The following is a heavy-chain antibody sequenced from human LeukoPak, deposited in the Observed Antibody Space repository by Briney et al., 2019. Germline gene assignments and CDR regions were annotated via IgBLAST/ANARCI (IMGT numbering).Heavy chain of an antibody. CDR2: IRIKVYGGTT. V-gene: IGHV3-49*04. D-gene: IGHD5-18*01. CDR3: IRDVPSGGYSHGCFDY. CDR1: GFSFGDYT. J-gene: IGHJ4*02. Sequence: PGRSLRLSCTGSGFSFGDYTITWVRQAPGKGLEWLGFIRIKVYGGTTEYAASVKGRFTISRDAFKNIAHLQMNSLKIEDTALYLCIRDVPSGGYSHGCFDYWGQGTLVTVSS.